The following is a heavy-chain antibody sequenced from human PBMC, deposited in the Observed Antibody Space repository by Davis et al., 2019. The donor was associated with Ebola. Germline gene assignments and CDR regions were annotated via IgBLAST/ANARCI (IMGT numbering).Heavy chain of an antibody. D-gene: IGHD5-12*01. CDR2: ISGSGGDP. Sequence: GESLKISCAGSGFTFSTYAMTWVRQAPGKGLEWVSRISGSGGDPHYADSVKGRFTISRDNSKNTLYLQMNSLRAEDTAVYYCARDLTRGYSGYGMNVWGKGTTVTVSS. J-gene: IGHJ6*04. CDR3: ARDLTRGYSGYGMNV. V-gene: IGHV3-23*01. CDR1: GFTFSTYA.